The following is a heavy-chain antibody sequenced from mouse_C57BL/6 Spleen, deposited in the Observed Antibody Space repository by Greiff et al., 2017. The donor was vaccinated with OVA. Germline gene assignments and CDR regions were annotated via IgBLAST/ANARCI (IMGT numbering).Heavy chain of an antibody. D-gene: IGHD2-1*01. V-gene: IGHV5-17*01. CDR1: GFTFSDYG. Sequence: DVKLVESGGGLVKPGGSLKLSCAASGFTFSDYGMHWVRQAPEKGLEWVAYISSGSSTIYYADTVKGRFTISRDNAKNTLFLQMTSLRSEDTAMYYCARRRNGNYGNAMDYWGQGTSVTVSS. J-gene: IGHJ4*01. CDR2: ISSGSSTI. CDR3: ARRRNGNYGNAMDY.